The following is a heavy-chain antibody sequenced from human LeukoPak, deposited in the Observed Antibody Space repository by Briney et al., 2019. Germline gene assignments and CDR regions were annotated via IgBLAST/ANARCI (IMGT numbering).Heavy chain of an antibody. J-gene: IGHJ4*02. CDR1: GFTFSSYW. CDR3: ARDPSPSGYATTFDY. CDR2: IKQDGSEK. Sequence: GGSLRLSCAASGFTFSSYWMSWVRQAPGKGLEWVANIKQDGSEKYYVDSVKGRFTISRDNAKNSLYLQMNSLKAEDTAVYYCARDPSPSGYATTFDYWGQGTLVTVSS. D-gene: IGHD5-12*01. V-gene: IGHV3-7*01.